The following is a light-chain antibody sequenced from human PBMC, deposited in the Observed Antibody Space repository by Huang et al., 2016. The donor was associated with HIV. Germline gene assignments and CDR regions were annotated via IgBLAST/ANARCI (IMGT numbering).Light chain of an antibody. CDR2: AAS. V-gene: IGKV1-39*01. Sequence: DIQMTQSPSSLSASVGDRVTITCRESQSICSYLTWYKQKPGKATKLLTYAASSLQSVVPSRFSGSGSGTDFTLTSSSLQPEDFATYYCQQSYSTIFTFGPGTKVDIK. CDR1: QSICSY. CDR3: QQSYSTIFT. J-gene: IGKJ3*01.